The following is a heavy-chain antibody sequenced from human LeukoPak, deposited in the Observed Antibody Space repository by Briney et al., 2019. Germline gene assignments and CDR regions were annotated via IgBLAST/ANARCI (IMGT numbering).Heavy chain of an antibody. J-gene: IGHJ3*02. CDR2: IIPIFGTA. D-gene: IGHD3-10*01. CDR3: ARDTRGGFGNDAFDI. V-gene: IGHV1-69*13. CDR1: GGTFSSYA. Sequence: SVKVSCKASGGTFSSYAISWVRQAPGQGLEWMGGIIPIFGTANYAQKFQGRVTITADESTSTAYMELSSLRSEDTAVYYCARDTRGGFGNDAFDIWGQGTMVTVSS.